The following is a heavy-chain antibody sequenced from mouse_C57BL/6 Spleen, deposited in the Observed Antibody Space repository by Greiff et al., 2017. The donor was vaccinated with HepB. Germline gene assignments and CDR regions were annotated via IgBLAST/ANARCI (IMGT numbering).Heavy chain of an antibody. CDR3: TGPPIDSSGYPYWYFDV. V-gene: IGHV6-3*01. CDR1: GFTFSNYW. Sequence: EVKVVESGGGLVQPGGSMKLSCVASGFTFSNYWMNWVRQSPEKGLEWVAQIRLKSDNYATHYAESVKGRFTISSDDSKSSVYLQMNNVRAEDTGIYYCTGPPIDSSGYPYWYFDVWGTGTTVTVSS. CDR2: IRLKSDNYAT. J-gene: IGHJ1*03. D-gene: IGHD3-2*02.